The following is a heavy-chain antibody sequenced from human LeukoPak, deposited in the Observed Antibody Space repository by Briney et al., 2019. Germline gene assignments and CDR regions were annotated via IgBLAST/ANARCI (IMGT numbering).Heavy chain of an antibody. J-gene: IGHJ4*02. D-gene: IGHD1-26*01. CDR1: GGSFSGYY. CDR3: ARAHALDIEGATLGKYYFDY. Sequence: SETLSLTCAVYGGSFSGYYWSWIRQPPGKGLEWIGEINHSGSTNYNPSLKSRVTISVDTSKNQFSLKLSSVTAADTAVYYCARAHALDIEGATLGKYYFDYWGQGTLVTVSS. V-gene: IGHV4-34*01. CDR2: INHSGST.